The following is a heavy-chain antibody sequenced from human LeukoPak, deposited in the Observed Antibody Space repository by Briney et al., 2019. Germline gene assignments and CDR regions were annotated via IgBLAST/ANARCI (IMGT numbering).Heavy chain of an antibody. J-gene: IGHJ5*02. Sequence: SETLSLTCTVSGGSISSYYWSWIRQPPGKGLEWIGYIYYSGSTNYNPSLKSRVTISVDTSKNQFSLKLSSVTAADTAVYYCARHYFDCSSTSCYLGWFDPWGQGTLVTVSS. CDR1: GGSISSYY. CDR3: ARHYFDCSSTSCYLGWFDP. V-gene: IGHV4-59*08. CDR2: IYYSGST. D-gene: IGHD2-2*01.